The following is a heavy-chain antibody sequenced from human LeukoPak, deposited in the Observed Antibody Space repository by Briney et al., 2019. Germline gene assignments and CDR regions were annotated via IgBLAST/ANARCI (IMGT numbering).Heavy chain of an antibody. J-gene: IGHJ4*02. Sequence: PGGSLRLSCAASGFTFDDYAMHWVRQAPGKGLEWVSGISWNSGSIGYADSVKGRFTISRDNAKNSLYLQMNSLRAEDTALYYCAKEKNRYSSSWYYFDYWGQGTLVTVSS. V-gene: IGHV3-9*01. CDR2: ISWNSGSI. D-gene: IGHD6-13*01. CDR1: GFTFDDYA. CDR3: AKEKNRYSSSWYYFDY.